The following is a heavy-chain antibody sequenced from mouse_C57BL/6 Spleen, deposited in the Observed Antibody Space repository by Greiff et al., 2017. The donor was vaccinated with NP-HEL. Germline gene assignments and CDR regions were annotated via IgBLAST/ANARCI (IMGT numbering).Heavy chain of an antibody. J-gene: IGHJ4*01. CDR3: ARASYGYDGDYYAMDY. CDR1: GYTFTTYP. Sequence: VQLVESGAELVKPGASVKMSCKASGYTFTTYPIEWMKQNHGKSLEWIGNFHPYNDDTKYNEKFKGKATLTVEKSSSTVYLELSRLTSDDSAVYYCARASYGYDGDYYAMDYWGQGASVTVSS. V-gene: IGHV1-47*01. CDR2: FHPYNDDT. D-gene: IGHD2-2*01.